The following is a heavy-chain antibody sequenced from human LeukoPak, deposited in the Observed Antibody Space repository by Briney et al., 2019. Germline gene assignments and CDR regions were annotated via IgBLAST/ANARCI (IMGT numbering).Heavy chain of an antibody. J-gene: IGHJ4*02. V-gene: IGHV3-23*01. D-gene: IGHD3-22*01. CDR1: GFTFSSSA. Sequence: PGGSLRLSCAASGFTFSSSAMSWVRQAPGKGLEWVSTISGSGGSTYYADSVKGRFTISRDNSKNTLYLQMNSLRAEDTAVYYCAKDSREAYYYDSSGYFWGQGTLVTVSS. CDR3: AKDSREAYYYDSSGYF. CDR2: ISGSGGST.